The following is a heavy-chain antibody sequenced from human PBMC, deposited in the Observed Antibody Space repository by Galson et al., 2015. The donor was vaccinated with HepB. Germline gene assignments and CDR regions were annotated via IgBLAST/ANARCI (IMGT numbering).Heavy chain of an antibody. CDR2: ISAYNGNT. CDR1: GYTFTSYG. J-gene: IGHJ6*02. Sequence: SVKVSCKASGYTFTSYGISWVRQAPGQGLEWMGWISAYNGNTNYAQKLQGRVTMTRNTSISTAYMELSSLRSEDTAVYYCARGFIGGAARVSSGMDVWGQGTTVTVSS. CDR3: ARGFIGGAARVSSGMDV. V-gene: IGHV1-18*01. D-gene: IGHD1-26*01.